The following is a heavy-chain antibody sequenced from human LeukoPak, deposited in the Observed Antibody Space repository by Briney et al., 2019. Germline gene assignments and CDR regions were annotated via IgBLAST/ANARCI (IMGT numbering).Heavy chain of an antibody. CDR3: SRGYDRWLLSAPFAY. CDR1: GFSFTTYA. D-gene: IGHD5-24*01. V-gene: IGHV3-30*04. J-gene: IGHJ4*02. Sequence: AGKSLRLSCAASGFSFTTYALHWFRQAPGKGLEWVAVTSYDGRNTYYSDSATGRFTISRDDSKNTLVLHMDSLRADDTGVYYCSRGYDRWLLSAPFAYWGQGTLVTVAS. CDR2: TSYDGRNT.